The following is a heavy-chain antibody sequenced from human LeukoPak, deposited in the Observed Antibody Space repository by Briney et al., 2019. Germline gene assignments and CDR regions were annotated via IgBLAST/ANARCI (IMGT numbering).Heavy chain of an antibody. CDR1: GFTFSSYA. Sequence: QAGGSLRLSCAASGFTFSSYAMSWVRQAPGKGLEWVSAISGSGGSTYYADSVKGRFTISRDNSKNTLYLQMNSLRAEDTAVYYCAKDPLRHIDFWSGYYLDNWFDPWGQGTLVTVSS. D-gene: IGHD3-3*01. CDR3: AKDPLRHIDFWSGYYLDNWFDP. CDR2: ISGSGGST. V-gene: IGHV3-23*01. J-gene: IGHJ5*02.